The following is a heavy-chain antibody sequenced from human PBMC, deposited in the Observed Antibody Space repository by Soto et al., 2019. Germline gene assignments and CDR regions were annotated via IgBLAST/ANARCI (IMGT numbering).Heavy chain of an antibody. J-gene: IGHJ6*02. CDR1: GFTFNYYG. V-gene: IGHV3-30*03. Sequence: QTQVVESGGGVVQPGTSLRLSCAASGFTFNYYGMHWVRQAPGKGLEWMAVISYDGTKKHYADSIKGRFDISRDNSRNTVYLQLNSLRPEYTAVYYCATMGPGPILEDRFYYYVIDVWGQGTTVTVSS. D-gene: IGHD3-10*02. CDR3: ATMGPGPILEDRFYYYVIDV. CDR2: ISYDGTKK.